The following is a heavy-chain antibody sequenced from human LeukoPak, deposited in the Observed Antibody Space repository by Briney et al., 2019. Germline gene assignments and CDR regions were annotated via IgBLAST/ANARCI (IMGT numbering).Heavy chain of an antibody. CDR2: IKQDGSEK. D-gene: IGHD2-2*01. V-gene: IGHV3-7*03. CDR3: ARVQSGCGSTSCYDAYSFDS. J-gene: IGHJ4*02. Sequence: GESLRLSCAASGFTFSNVWMSWVRQAPGKGLEWVANIKQDGSEKYYVDSVKGRFTISRDNAKNSLYLQMISLRPDDTAVYYCARVQSGCGSTSCYDAYSFDSWGRGTLVTVSS. CDR1: GFTFSNVW.